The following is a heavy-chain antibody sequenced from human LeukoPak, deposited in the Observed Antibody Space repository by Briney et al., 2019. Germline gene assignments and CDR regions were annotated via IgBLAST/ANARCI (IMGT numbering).Heavy chain of an antibody. J-gene: IGHJ4*02. Sequence: GGSLRLSCAVSGLSVTTNYITWVRQAPGKGLEWVAVISYDGSNRNYADPVKGRFTISRDNSKNTLYLQMNSLRSDDTAVYYCTREAYDHVWGSYRPPVYYFDYWGQGTLVTVSS. CDR1: GLSVTTNY. V-gene: IGHV3-30-3*01. CDR2: ISYDGSNR. D-gene: IGHD3-16*02. CDR3: TREAYDHVWGSYRPPVYYFDY.